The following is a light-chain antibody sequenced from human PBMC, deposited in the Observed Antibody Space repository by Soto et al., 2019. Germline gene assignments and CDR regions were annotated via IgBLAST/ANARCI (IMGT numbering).Light chain of an antibody. V-gene: IGKV3-15*01. CDR2: GAS. CDR3: QYYNSYSEA. Sequence: ELLRTLYTTTLSVSPGERDTLSCRASQSVSAKLAWYQKKPGQAPRLLIHGASTRATDIPARFSGSGSGTEFTLTISSLQPGDVADYYCQYYNSYSEAFGQGTKV. J-gene: IGKJ1*01. CDR1: QSVSAK.